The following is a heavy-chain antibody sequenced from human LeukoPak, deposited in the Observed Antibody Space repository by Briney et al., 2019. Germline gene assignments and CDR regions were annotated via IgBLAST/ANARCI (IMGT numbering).Heavy chain of an antibody. D-gene: IGHD3-3*01. V-gene: IGHV1-2*02. J-gene: IGHJ5*02. CDR1: GYTFTGYY. CDR2: INPNSGGT. Sequence: GASVKVSCKASGYTFTGYYMHWVRQAPGQGLEWMGWINPNSGGTNYAQKFQGRVTMTRDTSISTAYMELSRLRSDDTAMYYCARRSADFWSGYTPFDPWGQGTLVTVSS. CDR3: ARRSADFWSGYTPFDP.